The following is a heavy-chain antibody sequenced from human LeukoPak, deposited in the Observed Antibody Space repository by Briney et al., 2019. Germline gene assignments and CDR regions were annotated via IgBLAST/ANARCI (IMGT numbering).Heavy chain of an antibody. CDR2: IIPIFGTA. CDR1: GGTFSSYA. D-gene: IGHD5-18*01. V-gene: IGHV1-69*13. CDR3: AREERYSYGLDY. Sequence: SVKVSCKASGGTFSSYAISWVRQAPGQGLEWMGGIIPIFGTANYAQKFQGRVTITADESTSTAYMELSSLRSEDTAVYYCAREERYSYGLDYWGQGILVTVSS. J-gene: IGHJ4*02.